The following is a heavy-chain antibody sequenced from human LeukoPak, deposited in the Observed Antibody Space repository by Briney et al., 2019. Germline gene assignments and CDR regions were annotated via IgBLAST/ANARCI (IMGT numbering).Heavy chain of an antibody. D-gene: IGHD4-17*01. CDR3: ARQRYGDLDY. J-gene: IGHJ4*02. CDR1: GGSISSSSYY. V-gene: IGHV4-39*07. CDR2: IYYSGST. Sequence: SETLSLTCTVSGGSISSSSYYWGWIRQPPGKGLEWIGSIYYSGSTYYNPSLKSRVTISVDTSKNQFSLRLSSVTGADTAVYYCARQRYGDLDYWGQGTLVTVSS.